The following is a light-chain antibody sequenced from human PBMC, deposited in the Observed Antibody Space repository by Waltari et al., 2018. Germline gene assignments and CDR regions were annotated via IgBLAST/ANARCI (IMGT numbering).Light chain of an antibody. CDR3: NSYTGSSSWV. V-gene: IGLV2-14*01. Sequence: QSALTQPTSVSGSPGQSITISCTGTSRDVGFYNYVPWYQQYPGKVPRLLIYDVSERPSGISSRFSGSKSGNTASLTISGLQAVDEADYYCNSYTGSSSWVFGGGTKLTVL. CDR2: DVS. CDR1: SRDVGFYNY. J-gene: IGLJ3*02.